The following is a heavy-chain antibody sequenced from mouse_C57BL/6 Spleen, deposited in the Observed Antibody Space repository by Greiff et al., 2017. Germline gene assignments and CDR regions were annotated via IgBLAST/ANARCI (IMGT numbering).Heavy chain of an antibody. CDR3: ARHGGYHYAMDY. J-gene: IGHJ4*01. CDR2: ISNGGGST. Sequence: EVMLVESGGGLVQPGGSLKLSCAASGFTFSDYYMYWVRQTPEKRLEWVAYISNGGGSTYYPDTVKGRFTISRDNAKNTLYLQMIRLKSEDTAMYYCARHGGYHYAMDYWGQGTSVTVSS. CDR1: GFTFSDYY. V-gene: IGHV5-12*01. D-gene: IGHD2-2*01.